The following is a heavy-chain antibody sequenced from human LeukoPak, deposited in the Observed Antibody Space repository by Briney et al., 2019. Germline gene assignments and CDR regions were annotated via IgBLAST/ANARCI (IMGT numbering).Heavy chain of an antibody. CDR2: IKQDGSEK. J-gene: IGHJ4*02. CDR1: GSTFSNYW. CDR3: ARRQWLVGLDY. V-gene: IGHV3-7*01. D-gene: IGHD6-19*01. Sequence: GGSLRLSCAASGSTFSNYWMGWVRQAPGKGLEWVANIKQDGSEKYYVDSVKGRFTISRDNAKNSLYLQMNSLRAEDTAVYYCARRQWLVGLDYWGQGTLVTVSS.